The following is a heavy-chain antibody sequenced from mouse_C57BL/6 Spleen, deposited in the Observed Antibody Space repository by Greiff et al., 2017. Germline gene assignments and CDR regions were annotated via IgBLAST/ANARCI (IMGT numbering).Heavy chain of an antibody. Sequence: DVQLQESGPGLVKPSQSLSLTCSVTGYSITSGYYWNWIRQFPGNKLEWMGYISYDGSNNYNPSLKNRISITRDTSKNQFFLKLNSVTTEDTATYYCAIYSNYLYAMDYWGQGTSVTVSS. CDR3: AIYSNYLYAMDY. D-gene: IGHD2-5*01. V-gene: IGHV3-6*01. CDR2: ISYDGSN. CDR1: GYSITSGYY. J-gene: IGHJ4*01.